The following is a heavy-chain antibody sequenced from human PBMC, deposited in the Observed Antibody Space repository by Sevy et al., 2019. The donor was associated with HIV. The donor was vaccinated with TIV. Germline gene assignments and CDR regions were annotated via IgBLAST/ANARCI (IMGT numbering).Heavy chain of an antibody. V-gene: IGHV3-43D*03. CDR2: ISWDGGST. Sequence: GGSLRLSCAASGFTFDDYAMHWVRQAPGKGLEWVSLISWDGGSTYYADSVKGRFTISRDNSKNSLYLQMNSLRAEDAALYYCAKEYGYGGDYYYYGMDVWGQGTTVTVSS. D-gene: IGHD4-17*01. CDR3: AKEYGYGGDYYYYGMDV. J-gene: IGHJ6*02. CDR1: GFTFDDYA.